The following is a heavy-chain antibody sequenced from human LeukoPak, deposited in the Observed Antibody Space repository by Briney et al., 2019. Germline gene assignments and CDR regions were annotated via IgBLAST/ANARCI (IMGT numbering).Heavy chain of an antibody. CDR1: GFTFYNYA. Sequence: PGGSLRLSCAASGFTFYNYAMSWVRQAPGKGLEWVSAISGSGGSTYYADSVKGRFTISRDNSKNTPYLQMNSLRAEDTAVYYCAKEVDSSGWYGYYYGMDVWGQGTTVTVSS. V-gene: IGHV3-23*01. J-gene: IGHJ6*02. CDR3: AKEVDSSGWYGYYYGMDV. CDR2: ISGSGGST. D-gene: IGHD6-19*01.